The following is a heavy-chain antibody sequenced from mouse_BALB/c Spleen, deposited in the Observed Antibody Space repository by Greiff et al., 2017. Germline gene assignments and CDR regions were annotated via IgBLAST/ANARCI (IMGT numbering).Heavy chain of an antibody. CDR3: ARASYEGFDY. V-gene: IGHV5-6-5*01. CDR1: GFTFSSYA. J-gene: IGHJ2*01. Sequence: DVKLVESGGGLVKPGGSLKLSCAASGFTFSSYAMSWVRQTPEKRLEWVASISSGGSTYYPDSVKGRFTISRDNARNILYLQMSSLRSEDTAMYYCARASYEGFDYWGQGTTLTVSS. CDR2: ISSGGST. D-gene: IGHD1-1*01.